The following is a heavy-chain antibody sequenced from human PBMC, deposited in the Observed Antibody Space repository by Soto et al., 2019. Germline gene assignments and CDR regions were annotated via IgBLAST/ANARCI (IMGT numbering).Heavy chain of an antibody. D-gene: IGHD6-6*01. CDR1: GFTFSSYS. CDR2: ISSSSSYI. Sequence: LRLSCAASGFTFSSYSMNWVRQAPGKGLEWVSSISSSSSYIYYADSVKGRFTISRDNAKNSLYLQMNSLRAEDTAVYYCASGIAAQDDAFDIWGQGTMVTVSS. J-gene: IGHJ3*02. CDR3: ASGIAAQDDAFDI. V-gene: IGHV3-21*01.